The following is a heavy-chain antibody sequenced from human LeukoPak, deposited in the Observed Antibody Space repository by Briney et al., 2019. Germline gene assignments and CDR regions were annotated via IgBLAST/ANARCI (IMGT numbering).Heavy chain of an antibody. V-gene: IGHV4-61*02. CDR2: IFPGGNT. J-gene: IGHJ5*02. D-gene: IGHD2-21*02. CDR3: ARGRSDCGGDCYFNWFDP. Sequence: SETLSLTCTVSGGSVSSGTYYWNWMRQPAGKGLEWIGRIFPGGNTCFNPSLKSRVTISVDTSKNQFSLKLSSVTAADTAVYYCARGRSDCGGDCYFNWFDPWGQGTLVTVSS. CDR1: GGSVSSGTYY.